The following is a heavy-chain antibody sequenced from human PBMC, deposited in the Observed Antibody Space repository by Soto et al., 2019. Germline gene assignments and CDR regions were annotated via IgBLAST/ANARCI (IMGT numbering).Heavy chain of an antibody. CDR3: ARLPPGTTVTSPLFDY. J-gene: IGHJ4*02. Sequence: QVQLQESGPGLVKPSQTLSLACTVSGGSISSGGNYWSWFRQHPGKGLEWVGYISYSGSTYYNPSLKSRVTISVDTSKNQFSLRLSSVTAADTAVYYCARLPPGTTVTSPLFDYWGQGTQVTVSS. D-gene: IGHD4-17*01. V-gene: IGHV4-31*03. CDR1: GGSISSGGNY. CDR2: ISYSGST.